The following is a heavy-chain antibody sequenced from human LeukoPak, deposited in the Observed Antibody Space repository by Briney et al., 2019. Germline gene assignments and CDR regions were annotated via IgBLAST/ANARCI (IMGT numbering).Heavy chain of an antibody. CDR3: AKDFRDTSMFTDGYLGS. CDR1: GFTFNNYA. CDR2: LSGLGDSK. V-gene: IGHV3-23*01. Sequence: PGGSLRLSCSASGFTFNNYAMSWVRQAPGKGLEWVSGLSGLGDSKYYADSVNGRFSISRDNANNRLYLQMNNLRAEDTAVYYCAKDFRDTSMFTDGYLGSWGQGTLVTVSS. J-gene: IGHJ4*02. D-gene: IGHD5-18*01.